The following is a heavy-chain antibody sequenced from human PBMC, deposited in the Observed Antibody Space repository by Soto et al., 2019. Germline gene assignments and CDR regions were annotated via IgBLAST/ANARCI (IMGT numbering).Heavy chain of an antibody. J-gene: IGHJ6*02. V-gene: IGHV1-8*01. CDR2: MNPNSGNT. D-gene: IGHD2-2*01. CDR3: ARDWTKDIVVVPAPSYYGMDV. Sequence: ASVRVSCKASGYTFTSYDINWVRQATGQGLEWMGWMNPNSGNTGYAQKFQGRVTMTRNTSISTAYMELSSLRSEDTAVYYCARDWTKDIVVVPAPSYYGMDVWGQGTTVTVSS. CDR1: GYTFTSYD.